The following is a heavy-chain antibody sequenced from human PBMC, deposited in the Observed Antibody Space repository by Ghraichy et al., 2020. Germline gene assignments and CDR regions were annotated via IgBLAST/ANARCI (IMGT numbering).Heavy chain of an antibody. CDR1: GFTFSSYA. V-gene: IGHV3-64*01. D-gene: IGHD4-17*01. CDR3: ARSYGDYPDDAFDI. J-gene: IGHJ3*02. CDR2: ISSNGGST. Sequence: GESLNISCAASGFTFSSYAMHWVRQAPGKGLEYVSAISSNGGSTYYANSVKGRFTISRDNSKNTLYLQMGSLRAEDMAVYYCARSYGDYPDDAFDIWGQGTMVTVSS.